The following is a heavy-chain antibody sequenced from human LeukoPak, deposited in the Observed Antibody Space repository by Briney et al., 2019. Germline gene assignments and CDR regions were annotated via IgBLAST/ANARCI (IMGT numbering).Heavy chain of an antibody. CDR3: ARLRYYAMDV. V-gene: IGHV3-48*01. J-gene: IGHJ6*02. CDR2: ISSSSRTI. CDR1: GFTFSTYD. Sequence: GGSLRLSCAASGFTFSTYDMNWVRQAPGKGLEWVSYISSSSRTISYADSVKGRFTISRDNAKNSLYLQMNSLRAEDTAVYYCARLRYYAMDVWGQGTTVIASS.